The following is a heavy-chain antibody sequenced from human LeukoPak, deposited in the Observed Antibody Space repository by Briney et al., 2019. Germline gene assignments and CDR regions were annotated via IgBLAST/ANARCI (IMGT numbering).Heavy chain of an antibody. Sequence: TGGPLRLSCAASGFSFSDYYMVWIRQAPGKGPEWVSVISSSCSNTNYADSVRGRFTVSRDNAKNSLSLQMNRLRPEDSAVYYCARADSSSRFDYWGQGTLVTVS. J-gene: IGHJ4*02. CDR2: ISSSCSNT. CDR1: GFSFSDYY. CDR3: ARADSSSRFDY. V-gene: IGHV3-11*05. D-gene: IGHD6-13*01.